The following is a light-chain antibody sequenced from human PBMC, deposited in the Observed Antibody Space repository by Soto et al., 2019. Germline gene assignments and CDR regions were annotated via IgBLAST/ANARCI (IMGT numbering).Light chain of an antibody. CDR1: QSISSGF. CDR3: QQYGSSPPLT. CDR2: GAS. V-gene: IGKV3-20*01. J-gene: IGKJ4*01. Sequence: EFVLTQSPGKLSLSPGERATLSCRASQSISSGFLAWYQQKPGQAPRLLIYGASHRGTGIPDRFSGGGSGTDFTLTISRREPEDFAVYYCQQYGSSPPLTFGGGTKVEIK.